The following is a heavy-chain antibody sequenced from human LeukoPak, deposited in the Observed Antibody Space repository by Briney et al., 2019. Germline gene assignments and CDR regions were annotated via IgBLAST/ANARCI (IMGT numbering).Heavy chain of an antibody. CDR2: ISYTGDT. J-gene: IGHJ4*02. V-gene: IGHV4-59*01. CDR1: GGSINTYW. D-gene: IGHD5-18*01. CDR3: ARHDHGYSSGRFDL. Sequence: PSETLSLTCTVAGGSINTYWWSWIRQPPGKGREGSGFISYTGDTDYSPSLKSRVTISVDMSKNQFFLKLSSVTAADTAVYYCARHDHGYSSGRFDLWGRGILVTVSS.